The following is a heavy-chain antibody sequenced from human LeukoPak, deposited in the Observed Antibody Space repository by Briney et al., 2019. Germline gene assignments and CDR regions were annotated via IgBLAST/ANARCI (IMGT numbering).Heavy chain of an antibody. CDR2: ISYDGSNK. V-gene: IGHV3-30*18. CDR3: AKDTTGSSEITLDY. D-gene: IGHD3-10*01. CDR1: GFTFSSYL. J-gene: IGHJ4*02. Sequence: GGSLRLSCAASGFTFSSYLMSWVRQAPGKGLEWVAVISYDGSNKYYADSVKGRFTISRDNSKNTLYLQMNSLRAEDTAVYYCAKDTTGSSEITLDYWGQGTLVTVSS.